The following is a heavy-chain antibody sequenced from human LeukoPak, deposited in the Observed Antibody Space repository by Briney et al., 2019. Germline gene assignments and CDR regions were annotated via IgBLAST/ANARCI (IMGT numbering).Heavy chain of an antibody. CDR1: CGSINGFH. D-gene: IGHD1-26*01. J-gene: IGHJ5*02. CDR3: ARRTDSGTYNWFDP. Sequence: KASETLSLTYTVSCGSINGFHWNWIRQPAGKGLECIGLVYTSGSTNYNPSLKSRVTMSVDTSKNQFSLKLRSVTAADTAVYYCARRTDSGTYNWFDPWGQGTLVTVSS. CDR2: VYTSGST. V-gene: IGHV4-4*07.